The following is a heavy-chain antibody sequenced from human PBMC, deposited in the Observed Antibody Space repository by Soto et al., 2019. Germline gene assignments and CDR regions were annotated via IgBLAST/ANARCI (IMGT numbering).Heavy chain of an antibody. CDR1: GFTFSSYG. CDR2: IWYDGSNK. CDR3: TKVDGIGGCGTNGFDP. V-gene: IGHV3-33*06. D-gene: IGHD2-21*01. J-gene: IGHJ5*02. Sequence: GGSLRLSCAASGFTFSSYGMHWVRQAPGKGLEWVAVIWYDGSNKYYADSVKGRFTISRDNSKNTLYLQMNSLRAEDTAVYYCTKVDGIGGCGTNGFDPWGQGTLVTVSS.